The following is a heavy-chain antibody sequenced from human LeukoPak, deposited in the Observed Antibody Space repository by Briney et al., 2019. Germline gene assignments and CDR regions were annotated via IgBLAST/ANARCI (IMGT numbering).Heavy chain of an antibody. CDR3: ARGWRPYYYDSSGYYPMGY. D-gene: IGHD3-22*01. CDR1: GYTFTSYG. V-gene: IGHV1-18*01. Sequence: GASVKVSCKASGYTFTSYGISWVRQAPGQGLEWMGWISAYNGNTNYAQKLQGRVTMTTDTSTSTAYMELRSLRSDDTAVCYCARGWRPYYYDSSGYYPMGYWGQGTLVTVSS. J-gene: IGHJ4*02. CDR2: ISAYNGNT.